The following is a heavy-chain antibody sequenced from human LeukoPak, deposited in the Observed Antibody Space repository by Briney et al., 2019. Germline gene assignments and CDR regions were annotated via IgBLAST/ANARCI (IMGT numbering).Heavy chain of an antibody. Sequence: SETLSLTCAVSGGSLSSGGYSWSWIRQPPGKGLEWIGYIYHSGSTYYSPSLKSRVTISVDRSKNQFSLKLSSVTAADTAVYYCARAGDSSGYYWDYFDYWGQGTLVTVSS. J-gene: IGHJ4*02. CDR2: IYHSGST. V-gene: IGHV4-30-2*01. CDR3: ARAGDSSGYYWDYFDY. D-gene: IGHD3-22*01. CDR1: GGSLSSGGYS.